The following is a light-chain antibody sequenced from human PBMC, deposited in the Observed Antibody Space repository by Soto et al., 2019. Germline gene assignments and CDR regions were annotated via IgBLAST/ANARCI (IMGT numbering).Light chain of an antibody. CDR1: QSVSSY. J-gene: IGKJ4*01. CDR3: QQRSNWPLT. V-gene: IGKV3-11*01. Sequence: EIVLTQSPATLSLSPGERATLSCRASQSVSSYLAWYQQKPGQAPRLLIYDASNRATGIPARFSGSGSGTDFTLTXSRLEPEDFAVYYCQQRSNWPLTFGGGTKVEIK. CDR2: DAS.